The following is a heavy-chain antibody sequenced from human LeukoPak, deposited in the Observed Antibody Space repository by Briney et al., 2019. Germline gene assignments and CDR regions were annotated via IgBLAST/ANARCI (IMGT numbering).Heavy chain of an antibody. CDR2: IYYTGNT. CDR1: GVSISSSNSY. Sequence: SETLSLSCTVSGVSISSSNSYWGWIRPPPGEGLEWIVSIYYTGNTYYNASLKSRVTISIDTSKNQISLRLTSVTAADTAVYYCARGVRGVKEGVIAWVDPWGQGTLVTVSS. CDR3: ARGVRGVKEGVIAWVDP. D-gene: IGHD3-10*01. J-gene: IGHJ5*02. V-gene: IGHV4-39*07.